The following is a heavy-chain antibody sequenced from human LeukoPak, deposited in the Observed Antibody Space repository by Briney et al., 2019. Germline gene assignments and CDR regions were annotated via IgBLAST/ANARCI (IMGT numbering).Heavy chain of an antibody. V-gene: IGHV4-34*01. CDR3: ARVLDYTPLYYDILTGSSHAFDI. D-gene: IGHD3-9*01. CDR2: INHSGST. Sequence: SETLSLTCAVYGGSFSGYYWSWIRQPPGKGLEWIGEINHSGSTNYNPSLKSRVTISVDTSKNQFSLKLSSVTAADTAVYYCARVLDYTPLYYDILTGSSHAFDIWGQGTMVTVSS. J-gene: IGHJ3*02. CDR1: GGSFSGYY.